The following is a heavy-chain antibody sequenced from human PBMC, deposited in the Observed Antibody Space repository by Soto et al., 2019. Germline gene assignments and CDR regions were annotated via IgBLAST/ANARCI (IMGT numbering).Heavy chain of an antibody. J-gene: IGHJ3*01. CDR3: AYSPGWFRHDV. CDR2: TLHSGDT. V-gene: IGHV4-4*02. CDR1: GDSISSSKW. D-gene: IGHD6-19*01. Sequence: QVQLQESGPGLVKPSGTLSLTCAVSGDSISSSKWWTWVRQPPGKGLEWIGDTLHSGDTNYNPSLKSGIVILVDKSMTQFSLELTSVTAADTAVYYCAYSPGWFRHDVWGQGTLVIVSP.